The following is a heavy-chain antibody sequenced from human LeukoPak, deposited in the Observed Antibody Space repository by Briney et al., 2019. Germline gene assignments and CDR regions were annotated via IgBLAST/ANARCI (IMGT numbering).Heavy chain of an antibody. CDR3: ARVNPTLRYFDWLLTPTPTYFDY. D-gene: IGHD3-9*01. CDR2: ISAYNGIT. Sequence: GASVKVSCKASGYTFTSYGISWVRQAPGQGLEWMGWISAYNGITNYAQKLQGRVTMTTDTSTSTAYMELRSLRSDDTAVYYCARVNPTLRYFDWLLTPTPTYFDYWGQGTLVTVSS. V-gene: IGHV1-18*01. CDR1: GYTFTSYG. J-gene: IGHJ4*02.